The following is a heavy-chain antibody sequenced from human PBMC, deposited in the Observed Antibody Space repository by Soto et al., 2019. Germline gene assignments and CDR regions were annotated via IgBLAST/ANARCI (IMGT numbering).Heavy chain of an antibody. Sequence: SETMSLTCTVAGVSISSSSYYWGCLRQPPGKGLEWIASIYYTGSTNYNPSLKSRVTISVDTSKNHFSLKLTSVTAADTAVYYCERDKITGLLEYWGQGTLVTVSS. V-gene: IGHV4-39*07. CDR2: IYYTGST. D-gene: IGHD2-8*02. J-gene: IGHJ4*02. CDR1: GVSISSSSYY. CDR3: ERDKITGLLEY.